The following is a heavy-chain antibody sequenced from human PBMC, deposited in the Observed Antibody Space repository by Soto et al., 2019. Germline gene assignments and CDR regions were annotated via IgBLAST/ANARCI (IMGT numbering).Heavy chain of an antibody. D-gene: IGHD3-22*01. Sequence: EVQLVESGGGLIQPGGSLRLSCAASGFTVSSNYMSWVRQAPGKGLEWVSVIYSGGSTYYADSVKGRCTISRDNSKNTLHLQMNSLRAEDTAMYYCARDRVESGYPEYFQHWGQGTLVTVS. J-gene: IGHJ1*01. V-gene: IGHV3-53*01. CDR2: IYSGGST. CDR3: ARDRVESGYPEYFQH. CDR1: GFTVSSNY.